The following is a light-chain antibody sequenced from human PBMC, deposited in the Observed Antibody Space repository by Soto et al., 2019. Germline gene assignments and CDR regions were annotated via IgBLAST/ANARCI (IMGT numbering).Light chain of an antibody. CDR1: QSIRIY. V-gene: IGKV1-39*01. Sequence: DIQMTQSPSSLSASVGDRVTITCRASQSIRIYLNWYQQKPGKAPELLIFAASSLQSGVPSRFSGSGSGTYFTLTISSLQPEDFATYYCQQSGDTPPWTFGQGTKVEIK. CDR2: AAS. CDR3: QQSGDTPPWT. J-gene: IGKJ1*01.